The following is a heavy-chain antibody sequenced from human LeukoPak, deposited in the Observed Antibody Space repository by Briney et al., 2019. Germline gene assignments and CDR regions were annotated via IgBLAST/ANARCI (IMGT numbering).Heavy chain of an antibody. CDR3: ARGLGNWFDP. J-gene: IGHJ5*02. CDR2: ISGSGSDL. Sequence: PGGSLRLSCVACGFTFSDYYMSWVRQAPGRGLEWVSYISGSGSDLYYADSVKGRFTISRDNAKNSLFLQMNSLRAEDTAVYYCARGLGNWFDPWGQGTLVTVSS. CDR1: GFTFSDYY. V-gene: IGHV3-11*04. D-gene: IGHD3-9*01.